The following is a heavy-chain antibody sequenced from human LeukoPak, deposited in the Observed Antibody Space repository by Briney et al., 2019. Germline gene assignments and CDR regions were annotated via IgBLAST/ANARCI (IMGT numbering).Heavy chain of an antibody. Sequence: PGGSLRLSCAASGFTFTNYEMNWVRQAPGKGLEWVSYISSSGNTRYYTDSVKGRFTISRDNAKNSLDLQMSSLRAEDTAVYYCARGLSSFDYWGQGTLVTVSS. V-gene: IGHV3-48*03. J-gene: IGHJ4*02. CDR3: ARGLSSFDY. CDR2: ISSSGNTR. CDR1: GFTFTNYE.